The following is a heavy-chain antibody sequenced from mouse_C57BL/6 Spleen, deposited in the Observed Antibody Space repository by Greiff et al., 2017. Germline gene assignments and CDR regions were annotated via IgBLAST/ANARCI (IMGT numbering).Heavy chain of an antibody. CDR2: ISYDGSN. V-gene: IGHV3-6*01. Sequence: EVKLVESGPGLVKPSQSLSLTCSVTGYSITSGYYWNWIRQFPGNKLEWMGYISYDGSNNYNPSLKNRISITRDTSKNQFFLKLNSVTTEDTATYYCARDPYDYAMDYWGQGTSVTVSS. J-gene: IGHJ4*01. CDR1: GYSITSGYY. D-gene: IGHD1-1*01. CDR3: ARDPYDYAMDY.